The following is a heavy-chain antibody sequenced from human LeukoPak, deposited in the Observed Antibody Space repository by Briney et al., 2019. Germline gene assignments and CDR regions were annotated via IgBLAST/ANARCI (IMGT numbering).Heavy chain of an antibody. J-gene: IGHJ4*02. Sequence: GASVKVSCKASGYTFTSYGISWVRQATGQGLEWMGWMNPNSGNTGYAQKFQGRVTMTRNTSISTAYMELSSLRSEDTAVYYCARADIVVVPAAMDFDYWGQGTLVTVSS. V-gene: IGHV1-8*02. CDR2: MNPNSGNT. CDR1: GYTFTSYG. CDR3: ARADIVVVPAAMDFDY. D-gene: IGHD2-2*01.